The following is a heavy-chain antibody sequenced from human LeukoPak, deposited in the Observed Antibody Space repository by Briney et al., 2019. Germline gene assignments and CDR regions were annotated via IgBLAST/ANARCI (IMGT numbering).Heavy chain of an antibody. D-gene: IGHD4-17*01. J-gene: IGHJ5*02. Sequence: ASVKVSCKASGYTFTSYGISWVRQAPGQGLEWMGWISAYNGNTNYAQKLQGRGTMTTDTSSSTAYMELRSLRSDDTAVYYCARERGDYGDYGINWFDPWGQGTLVTVSS. CDR2: ISAYNGNT. CDR3: ARERGDYGDYGINWFDP. CDR1: GYTFTSYG. V-gene: IGHV1-18*01.